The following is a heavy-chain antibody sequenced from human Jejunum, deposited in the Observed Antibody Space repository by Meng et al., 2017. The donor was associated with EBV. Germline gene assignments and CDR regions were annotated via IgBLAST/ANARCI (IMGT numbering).Heavy chain of an antibody. Sequence: VQVVQAGAAGKKPGASVKVSCKTSGYTLNHYAIQWVRQAPGQRLEWMGWTSAGNGITKYSQKFQGRVTVTRDTSTAYMELSRLRSEDTAVYYCARGSSWYRGDYWGQGTLVTVSS. CDR2: TSAGNGIT. CDR1: GYTLNHYA. D-gene: IGHD6-13*01. J-gene: IGHJ4*02. CDR3: ARGSSWYRGDY. V-gene: IGHV1-3*01.